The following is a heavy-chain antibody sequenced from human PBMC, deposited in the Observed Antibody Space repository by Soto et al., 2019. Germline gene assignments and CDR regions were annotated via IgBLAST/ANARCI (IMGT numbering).Heavy chain of an antibody. Sequence: GESLKSSCKGSGYSFTSYWISWVRQMPGKGLEWMGRIDPSDSYTNYSPSFQGHVTISADKSISTAYLQWSSLKASDTAMYYCARLYYRIAARSGLYYYYGMDVWGQGTTVTVSS. D-gene: IGHD6-6*01. CDR2: IDPSDSYT. CDR3: ARLYYRIAARSGLYYYYGMDV. J-gene: IGHJ6*02. V-gene: IGHV5-10-1*01. CDR1: GYSFTSYW.